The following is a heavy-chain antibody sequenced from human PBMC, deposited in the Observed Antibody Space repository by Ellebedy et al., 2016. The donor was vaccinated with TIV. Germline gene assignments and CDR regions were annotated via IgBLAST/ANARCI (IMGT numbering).Heavy chain of an antibody. CDR3: ARGPVQFYYGSGIYYFDY. D-gene: IGHD3-10*01. CDR1: EFTFNRYW. CDR2: MNQEGSEK. V-gene: IGHV3-7*01. J-gene: IGHJ4*02. Sequence: GESLKISCAASEFTFNRYWMSWVRQAPGKGLEWVAYMNQEGSEKYYVDSVKGRFTISRDNAKNSLYLEMNSLRAEDTAVYFCARGPVQFYYGSGIYYFDYWGQGTLVTVSS.